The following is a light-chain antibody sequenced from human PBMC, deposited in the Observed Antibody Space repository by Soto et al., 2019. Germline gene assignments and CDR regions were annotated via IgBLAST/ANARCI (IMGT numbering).Light chain of an antibody. J-gene: IGKJ5*01. CDR3: QQYYSTPIT. V-gene: IGKV4-1*01. Sequence: DIQMTQSPSSLSASVGDRVTITCRASQSISSYLAWYQQKPGQPPKLLIYWASTRESGVPDRFSGSGSGTDFTLTISSLQAEDVAVYYCQQYYSTPITFGQGTRLEIK. CDR2: WAS. CDR1: QSISSY.